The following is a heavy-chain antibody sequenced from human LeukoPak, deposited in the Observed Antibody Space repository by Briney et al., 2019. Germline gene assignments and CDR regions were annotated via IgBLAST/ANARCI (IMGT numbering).Heavy chain of an antibody. V-gene: IGHV3-21*01. D-gene: IGHD6-6*01. Sequence: GGSLRLSCAASGFTLSSYSMNWVRQAPGKGLEWVSYISSSSTHIYYADSVKGRFTISRDNARNSLYLQMNSLRAEDTAIYYCARSEHSSSSFDYWGQGTLDTVSS. CDR2: ISSSSTHI. CDR3: ARSEHSSSSFDY. CDR1: GFTLSSYS. J-gene: IGHJ4*02.